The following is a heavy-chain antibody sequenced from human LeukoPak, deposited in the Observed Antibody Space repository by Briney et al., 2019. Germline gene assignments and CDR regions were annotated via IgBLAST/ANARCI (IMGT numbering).Heavy chain of an antibody. Sequence: GGSLRLSCAASGFTFDDYAMNWVRQAPGKGLEWVSGISWNSGSIGYADSVKGRFTISRDNAKNSLYLQMNSLRAEDTALYYCAKSPRRVATIDWYFDLWGRGTLVTVSS. CDR3: AKSPRRVATIDWYFDL. J-gene: IGHJ2*01. CDR2: ISWNSGSI. V-gene: IGHV3-9*01. CDR1: GFTFDDYA. D-gene: IGHD5-24*01.